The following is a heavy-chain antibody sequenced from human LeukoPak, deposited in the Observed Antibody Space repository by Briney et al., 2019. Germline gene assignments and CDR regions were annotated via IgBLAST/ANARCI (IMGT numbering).Heavy chain of an antibody. CDR2: IRGYNGDT. Sequence: ASVKVSCKASGYPLNTYDISWVRQAPGQGLEWMGWIRGYNGDTKYAQKFQARVTMTTDTSTSTAYMELRSLRTDDTAVYYCAREEYVRGSYRFVDYWGQGTLVTVSS. D-gene: IGHD3-16*01. CDR3: AREEYVRGSYRFVDY. CDR1: GYPLNTYD. V-gene: IGHV1-18*01. J-gene: IGHJ4*02.